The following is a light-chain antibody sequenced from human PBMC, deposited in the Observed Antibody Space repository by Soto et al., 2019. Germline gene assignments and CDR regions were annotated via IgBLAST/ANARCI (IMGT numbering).Light chain of an antibody. Sequence: QSVLTQPASVSGSPVQSITISCTGTSSDVAAYNYVSWFQHHAGKAPKLMLYDVNNRPSGVSNRFSGSKSGNTASLTISGLQVEDEADYYCSSYTTSNTPLYVFGTGTKVTVL. CDR2: DVN. CDR3: SSYTTSNTPLYV. V-gene: IGLV2-14*03. J-gene: IGLJ1*01. CDR1: SSDVAAYNY.